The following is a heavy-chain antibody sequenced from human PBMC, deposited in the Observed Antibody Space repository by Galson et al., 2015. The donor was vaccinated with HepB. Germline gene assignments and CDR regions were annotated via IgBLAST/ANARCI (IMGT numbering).Heavy chain of an antibody. Sequence: SLRLSCAASGFTFSSYSMNWVRQAPGKGLEWVSSISSSSSNIYYADSVKGRFTISRDNAKNSLYLQMNSLRVEDTAVYYCARTLQSAMVTPDYWGQGTLVTVSS. J-gene: IGHJ4*02. CDR3: ARTLQSAMVTPDY. CDR2: ISSSSSNI. D-gene: IGHD5-18*01. CDR1: GFTFSSYS. V-gene: IGHV3-21*01.